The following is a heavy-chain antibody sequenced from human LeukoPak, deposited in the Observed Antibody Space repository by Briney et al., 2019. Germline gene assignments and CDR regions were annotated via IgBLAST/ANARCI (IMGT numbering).Heavy chain of an antibody. D-gene: IGHD6-13*01. J-gene: IGHJ3*02. CDR2: INHSGST. CDR3: ARDLYSSRTNDAFVI. V-gene: IGHV4-34*01. CDR1: GGSSSGYY. Sequence: SETLSLTCVVYGGSSSGYYWTWIRQPPGKGLEWIGEINHSGSTNYNPSLKSRVTISVDTSKNQFSLKLSSVTAADTAVYYCARDLYSSRTNDAFVIWGQGTMVTVSS.